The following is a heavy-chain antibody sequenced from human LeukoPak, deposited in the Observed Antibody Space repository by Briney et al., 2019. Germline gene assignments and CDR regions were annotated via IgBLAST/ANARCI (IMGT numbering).Heavy chain of an antibody. CDR3: AKRGVVIRVFLVGFHKEAYYFDY. Sequence: GGSLRLSCAVSGITLSNYGMSWVRQAPGKGLEWVAGLSGSGGGTNYADSVQGRFTISRDNPKNTLYLQMNSLRAKDTAVYFCAKRGVVIRVFLVGFHKEAYYFDYWGQETLVTVSS. J-gene: IGHJ4*02. CDR1: GITLSNYG. D-gene: IGHD3-10*01. V-gene: IGHV3-23*01. CDR2: LSGSGGGT.